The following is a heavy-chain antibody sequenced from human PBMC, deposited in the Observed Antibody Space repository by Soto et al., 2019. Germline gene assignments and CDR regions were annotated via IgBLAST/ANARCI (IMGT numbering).Heavy chain of an antibody. V-gene: IGHV1-46*03. CDR3: TRSIITTAGTDAFDL. D-gene: IGHD6-13*01. CDR1: GYTFTSYY. CDR2: INPSSGGT. J-gene: IGHJ3*01. Sequence: QVQLVQSGAEVKKPGASVRVSCKASGYTFTSYYMHWVRQAPGQGPEWMGMINPSSGGTDYAQKFQGRVPMTRATSTTTVYMELRSLRSEDTAVYYCTRSIITTAGTDAFDLWGQGTLVTVSS.